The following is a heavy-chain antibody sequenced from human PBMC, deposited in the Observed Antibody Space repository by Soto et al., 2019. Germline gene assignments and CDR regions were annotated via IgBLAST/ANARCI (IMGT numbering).Heavy chain of an antibody. Sequence: LRLSCAASGFTFSSYDMHWVRQAPGKGLKWVANIKQDGSEKYYVDSLKGRFTISRDNAKNSLYLQMNSLRAEDTAIYYCARVGYSSSLDFWGQGTLVNVSS. D-gene: IGHD6-13*01. CDR3: ARVGYSSSLDF. V-gene: IGHV3-7*03. CDR1: GFTFSSYD. J-gene: IGHJ4*02. CDR2: IKQDGSEK.